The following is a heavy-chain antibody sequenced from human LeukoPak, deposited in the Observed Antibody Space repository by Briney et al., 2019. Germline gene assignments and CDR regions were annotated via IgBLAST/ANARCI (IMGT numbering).Heavy chain of an antibody. J-gene: IGHJ4*02. CDR1: GGSITSYY. Sequence: SETLSLTCTVSGGSITSYYWSWIRQPPGKGLEWIGYISYSGSTNYNPSLKSRVTISVDTSRNQFSLKLSSVTAADTAVYYCARVTRYNYGYVDYWGQGTLVTVSS. V-gene: IGHV4-59*01. CDR3: ARVTRYNYGYVDY. CDR2: ISYSGST. D-gene: IGHD5-18*01.